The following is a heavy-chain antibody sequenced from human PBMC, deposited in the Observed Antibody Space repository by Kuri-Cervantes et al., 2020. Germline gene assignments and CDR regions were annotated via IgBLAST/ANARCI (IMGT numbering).Heavy chain of an antibody. J-gene: IGHJ4*02. D-gene: IGHD1-7*01. CDR2: ISGSGGST. CDR1: GFTFSSYA. CDR3: AKGRRGNWNYVGFSDY. V-gene: IGHV3-23*01. Sequence: GGSLRLSCAASGFTFSSYAMSWVRQAPGKGLEWVSAISGSGGSTYYADSVKGRFTISRDNSKNTLYLQMNSLRAEDTAVYYCAKGRRGNWNYVGFSDYWGQGTLVTVSS.